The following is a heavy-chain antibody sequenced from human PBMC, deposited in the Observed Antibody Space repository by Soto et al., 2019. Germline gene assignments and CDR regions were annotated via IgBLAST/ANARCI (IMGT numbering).Heavy chain of an antibody. CDR1: GFTFSSYP. D-gene: IGHD1-20*01. CDR2: ISYDDTKK. Sequence: PGGSLRLSCAASGFTFSSYPLPWVRQAPGKGLEWVAFISYDDTKKYNTESVKGRFTISRDNSKNTLYLQMNGLTAEDTAVYYCARGAITGLAANDYYHVMDVWGQGTTVTVSS. J-gene: IGHJ6*02. V-gene: IGHV3-30-3*01. CDR3: ARGAITGLAANDYYHVMDV.